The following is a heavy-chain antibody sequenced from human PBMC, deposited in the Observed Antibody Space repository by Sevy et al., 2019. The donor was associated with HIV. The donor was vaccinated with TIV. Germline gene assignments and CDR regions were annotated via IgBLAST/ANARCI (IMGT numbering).Heavy chain of an antibody. CDR3: ASRGYCGGGSCYSGPNDY. V-gene: IGHV3-48*02. D-gene: IGHD2-15*01. Sequence: GGSLRLSCAASTFTFSSYSMHWVRQAPGKGLEWVSYISSSSGTRYYADSVKGRFTISRDNAKNSPFLQMNGLRDEDTAVYYCASRGYCGGGSCYSGPNDYWGQGTLVTVSS. CDR1: TFTFSSYS. J-gene: IGHJ4*02. CDR2: ISSSSGTR.